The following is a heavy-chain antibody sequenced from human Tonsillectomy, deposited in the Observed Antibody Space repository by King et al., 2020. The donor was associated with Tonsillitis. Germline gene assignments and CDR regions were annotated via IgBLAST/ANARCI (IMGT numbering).Heavy chain of an antibody. CDR2: ISAYNGNT. J-gene: IGHJ5*02. V-gene: IGHV1-18*01. CDR1: GYTFTSYG. Sequence: VQLVESGAEVKKPGASVKVSCKASGYTFTSYGINWVRQAPGQGLEWMGWISAYNGNTNYAQKLQGRVTMTTDTSTNTAYMELRSLRSDDTAGDYCAGDRLIVVVARMFDPWGQGTLVTVSS. D-gene: IGHD2-2*01. CDR3: AGDRLIVVVARMFDP.